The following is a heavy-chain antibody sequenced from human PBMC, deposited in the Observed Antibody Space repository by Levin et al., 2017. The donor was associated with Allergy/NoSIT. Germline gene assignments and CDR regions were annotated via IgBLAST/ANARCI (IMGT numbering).Heavy chain of an antibody. J-gene: IGHJ3*02. D-gene: IGHD3-10*01. Sequence: GESLKISCKASGYTFTSYAMNWVRQAPGQGLEWMGWINTNTGNPTYAQGFTGRFVFSLDTSVSTAYLQISSLKAEDTAVYYCARGHYYGSGSYDRAAAFDIWGQGTMVTVSS. V-gene: IGHV7-4-1*02. CDR1: GYTFTSYA. CDR2: INTNTGNP. CDR3: ARGHYYGSGSYDRAAAFDI.